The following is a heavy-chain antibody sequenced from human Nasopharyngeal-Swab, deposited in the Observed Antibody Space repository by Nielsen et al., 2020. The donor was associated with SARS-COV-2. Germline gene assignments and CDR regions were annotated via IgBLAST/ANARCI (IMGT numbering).Heavy chain of an antibody. CDR3: ARRSSRDYYDSSGYEDY. CDR2: INPNSGGT. Sequence: ASVKVSCKASGYTFTGYYMHWVRQAPGQGLEWMGWINPNSGGTNYAQKLQGRVTMTTDTSTSTAYMELRSLRSDDTAVYYCARRSSRDYYDSSGYEDYWDQGTLVTVSS. D-gene: IGHD3-22*01. V-gene: IGHV1-2*02. J-gene: IGHJ4*02. CDR1: GYTFTGYY.